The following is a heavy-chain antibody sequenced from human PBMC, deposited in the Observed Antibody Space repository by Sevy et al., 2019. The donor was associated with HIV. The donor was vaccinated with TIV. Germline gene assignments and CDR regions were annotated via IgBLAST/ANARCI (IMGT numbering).Heavy chain of an antibody. Sequence: SESLSLTCTVSGGSISNYYWSWIRQPPGKGLEWIVNIYDSGSTNYNPSIKSRVTISVDTSKNQFSLKLRSVTAADTAVYYCARGDGIYFDGSVYYPDGAFDIWGQGTMVTVSS. J-gene: IGHJ3*02. CDR2: IYDSGST. CDR1: GGSISNYY. V-gene: IGHV4-59*01. CDR3: ARGDGIYFDGSVYYPDGAFDI. D-gene: IGHD3-22*01.